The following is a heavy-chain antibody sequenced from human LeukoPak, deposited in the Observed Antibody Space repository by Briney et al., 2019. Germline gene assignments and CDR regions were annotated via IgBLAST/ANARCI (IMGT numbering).Heavy chain of an antibody. CDR3: ARPRGNVEMATIPFDY. J-gene: IGHJ4*02. D-gene: IGHD5-24*01. CDR2: INQDGSEK. CDR1: GFTFSRYW. V-gene: IGHV3-7*01. Sequence: GGSLRLSCAASGFTFSRYWMSWVRQAPGKGLEWVANINQDGSEKNYVDSVKGRFTISRDNDKNSLFLQMNSLRAEDTAVYYCARPRGNVEMATIPFDYWGQGTLVTVSS.